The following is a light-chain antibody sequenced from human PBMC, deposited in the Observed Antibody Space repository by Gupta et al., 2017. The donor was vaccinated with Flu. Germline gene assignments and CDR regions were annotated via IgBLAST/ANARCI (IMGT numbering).Light chain of an antibody. CDR1: QSVSSN. V-gene: IGKV3-15*01. CDR3: QQDNNWPRT. CDR2: GAS. Sequence: TVMTQSPATLSVSPGERATLSCRASQSVSSNLAWYQQIPGQAPRLLISGASTRATGVPARFSGSGSGTEFTLTISSLQSEDFAVYYCQQDNNWPRTFGQGTKVEI. J-gene: IGKJ1*01.